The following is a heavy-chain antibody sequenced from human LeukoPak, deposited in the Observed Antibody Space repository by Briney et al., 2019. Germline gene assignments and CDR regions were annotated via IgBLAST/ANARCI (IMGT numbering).Heavy chain of an antibody. CDR1: GFTVSSNY. CDR2: ISWNSGTI. D-gene: IGHD3-16*01. CDR3: AKDMADYVWGSSGMDV. Sequence: GGSLRLSCAASGFTVSSNYMSWVRQAPGKGLEWVAGISWNSGTINYADSVKGRFTISRDNAKNSLYLQMNSLRAEDTALYYCAKDMADYVWGSSGMDVWGQGTTVTVSS. V-gene: IGHV3-9*01. J-gene: IGHJ6*02.